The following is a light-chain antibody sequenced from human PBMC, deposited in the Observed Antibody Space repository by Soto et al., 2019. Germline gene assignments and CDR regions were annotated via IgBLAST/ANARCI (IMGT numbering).Light chain of an antibody. Sequence: QSVLTQSPSASASLGASVKLTCTLSSGHISYAIAWHQQQPEKGPPYLMKLNSDGSHSKGDGIPDRFSGSSSGAARYPTISSLQAEDDADYYCQTGGTGIVVFGGGTKLTVL. CDR1: SGHISYA. J-gene: IGLJ2*01. V-gene: IGLV4-69*01. CDR2: LNSDGSH. CDR3: QTGGTGIVV.